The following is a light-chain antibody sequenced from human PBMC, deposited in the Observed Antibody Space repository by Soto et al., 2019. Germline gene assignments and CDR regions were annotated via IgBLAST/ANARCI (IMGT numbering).Light chain of an antibody. J-gene: IGKJ2*01. V-gene: IGKV3-20*01. CDR1: QSVNSNY. CDR3: QQYGTSPHT. CDR2: GAS. Sequence: EIVLTQSPGTLSLSPGERATLSCRASQSVNSNYLAWYQQKPGQVPRPLIYGASIRAAGVPDRLSGSGSRIDFTLTITRLEPEDYAVYYCQQYGTSPHTFGQGTKLEIK.